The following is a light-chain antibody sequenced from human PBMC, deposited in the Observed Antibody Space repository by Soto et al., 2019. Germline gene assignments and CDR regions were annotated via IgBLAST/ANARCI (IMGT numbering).Light chain of an antibody. V-gene: IGKV3-20*01. CDR2: GAS. CDR1: QSVSSTY. CDR3: QQLTTSPWA. J-gene: IGKJ1*01. Sequence: EIVLTQSPGTLSLSPGERATLSCRASQSVSSTYLAWYQQKPGQAPRLLIYGASSRATGIPDRFSGSGSGTDFTLTISRLEPEEFAVYYCQQLTTSPWAFGQGTKVEI.